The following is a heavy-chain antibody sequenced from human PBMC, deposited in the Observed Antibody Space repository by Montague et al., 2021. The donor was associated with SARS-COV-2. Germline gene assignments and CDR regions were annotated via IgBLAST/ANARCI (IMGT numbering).Heavy chain of an antibody. CDR1: GASFSTYH. Sequence: SETLSLTCFVSGASFSTYHWSWLRQSPGKGLEWIGFVYYNGSTKYNPPLESRVTISLGPSKHQFSLRLTSMTVADTAVYYCAREARLSNYGGHDGLDFWGQGTMVIVSS. D-gene: IGHD4/OR15-4a*01. CDR2: VYYNGST. CDR3: AREARLSNYGGHDGLDF. V-gene: IGHV4-59*13. J-gene: IGHJ3*01.